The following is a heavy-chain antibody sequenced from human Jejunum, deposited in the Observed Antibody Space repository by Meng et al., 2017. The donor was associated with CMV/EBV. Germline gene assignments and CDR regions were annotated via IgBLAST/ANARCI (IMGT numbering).Heavy chain of an antibody. CDR1: A. J-gene: IGHJ6*02. V-gene: IGHV3-73*01. CDR3: TRPVGDYCAGGSCYTQMDV. Sequence: AMLWVRQASGKGPEWVGRIRRKADGYATASAASVKGRFTVSRDDSKNTAYLQMNSLKTEDTAVYYCTRPVGDYCAGGSCYTQMDVWGQGTTVTVSS. CDR2: IRRKADGYAT. D-gene: IGHD2-15*01.